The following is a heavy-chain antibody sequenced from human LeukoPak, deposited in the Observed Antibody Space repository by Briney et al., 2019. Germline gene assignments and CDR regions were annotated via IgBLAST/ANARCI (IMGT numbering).Heavy chain of an antibody. Sequence: GGSLRLSCAASGFTFSSYSMNWVRQAPGKGLEWVSYISSSSGTIYYADSVKGRFTISRDNAKNSLYLQMNSLRAEDTAVYYCARDRKAQYYDILTGYYRYWYFDLWGRGTLVTVSS. CDR2: ISSSSGTI. D-gene: IGHD3-9*01. V-gene: IGHV3-48*01. J-gene: IGHJ2*01. CDR3: ARDRKAQYYDILTGYYRYWYFDL. CDR1: GFTFSSYS.